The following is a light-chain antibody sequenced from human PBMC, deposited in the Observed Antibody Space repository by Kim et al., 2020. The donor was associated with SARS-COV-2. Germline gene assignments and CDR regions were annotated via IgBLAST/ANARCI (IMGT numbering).Light chain of an antibody. Sequence: EIVLTQSPGTVSFSPGERATLSCRASQGVSSDYVAWYQQRPGQAPRLLIYDASSRATGVPDRFSGSGSGTDFSLTISRLEPEDFAVYHCQQYGNTPFTFGAGTKVDIK. CDR2: DAS. J-gene: IGKJ3*01. CDR3: QQYGNTPFT. CDR1: QGVSSDY. V-gene: IGKV3-20*01.